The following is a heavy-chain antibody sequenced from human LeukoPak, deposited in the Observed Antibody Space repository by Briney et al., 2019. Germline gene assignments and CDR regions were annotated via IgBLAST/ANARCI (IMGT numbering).Heavy chain of an antibody. CDR2: ISARSSDT. CDR1: GFNFSHYY. J-gene: IGHJ6*02. CDR3: VRGNSGLDV. V-gene: IGHV3-11*05. Sequence: GGSLRLSCAASGFNFSHYYMSWIRQAPGKGLEWVSYISARSSDTYHADSVKGRLTIPRDNAKNLLYLQMNSLRGEDTAVYYCVRGNSGLDVWGQGATVTVSS.